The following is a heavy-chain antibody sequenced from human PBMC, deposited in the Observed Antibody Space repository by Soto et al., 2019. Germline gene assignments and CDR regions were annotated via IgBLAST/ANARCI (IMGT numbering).Heavy chain of an antibody. CDR1: GFTFSSYF. CDR2: ISYDGSNK. Sequence: PGGSPSLSSASSGFTFSSYFMHLVRQAPGKGLEWVAVISYDGSNKYYADSVKGRFTISRDNSKNTLYLQMNSLRAEDTAVYYCAKEYRSSYLTYYFDYWGQGTLVTGSS. V-gene: IGHV3-30*18. CDR3: AKEYRSSYLTYYFDY. J-gene: IGHJ4*02. D-gene: IGHD6-6*01.